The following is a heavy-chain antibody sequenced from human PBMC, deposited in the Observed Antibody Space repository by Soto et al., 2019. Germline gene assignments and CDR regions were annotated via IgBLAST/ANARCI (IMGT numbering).Heavy chain of an antibody. Sequence: GESLKTSCKSSGYSFTSYWIGWVRQMPGKGLEWMGIICPDDSDTRYRPSFKGQVTISADESIGTAYLQWSSLKVSDTAMYYCARLLRGSGSYYSDNWGEGTLVSVSS. J-gene: IGHJ4*02. CDR3: ARLLRGSGSYYSDN. D-gene: IGHD3-10*01. CDR1: GYSFTSYW. V-gene: IGHV5-51*01. CDR2: ICPDDSDT.